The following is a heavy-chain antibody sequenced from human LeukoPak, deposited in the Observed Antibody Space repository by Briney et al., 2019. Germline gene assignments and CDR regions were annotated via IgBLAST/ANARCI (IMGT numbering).Heavy chain of an antibody. CDR2: ISAYNDNT. CDR3: ARLELGNYYYYYMDV. V-gene: IGHV1-18*01. J-gene: IGHJ6*03. Sequence: VASVKVSCKASGYTFTNYAINWVRQAPGQGLEWMGWISAYNDNTNNAQKVQGRVTMTTDTSTSTAYMELRSLRSDDTAVYYCARLELGNYYYYYMDVWGKGTTVTVSS. CDR1: GYTFTNYA. D-gene: IGHD1-7*01.